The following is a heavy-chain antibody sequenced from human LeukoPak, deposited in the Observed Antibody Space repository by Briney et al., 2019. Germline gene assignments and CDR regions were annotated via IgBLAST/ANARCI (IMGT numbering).Heavy chain of an antibody. CDR3: AKGTGYSSGWPQTFDY. J-gene: IGHJ4*02. CDR2: ISGSGGST. D-gene: IGHD6-19*01. V-gene: IGHV3-23*01. Sequence: GGSLRLSCAAPGFTFSSYAMSWVRQAPGKGLEWVSAISGSGGSTCYADSVKGRFTISRDNSKNTLYLQMNSLRAEDTAVYYCAKGTGYSSGWPQTFDYWGQGTLVTVSS. CDR1: GFTFSSYA.